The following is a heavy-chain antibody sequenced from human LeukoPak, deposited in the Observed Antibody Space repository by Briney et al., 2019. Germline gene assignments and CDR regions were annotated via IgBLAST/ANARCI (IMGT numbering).Heavy chain of an antibody. D-gene: IGHD6-19*01. CDR2: FFTGGST. CDR3: ARGSGVAVGMDV. V-gene: IGHV4-4*07. J-gene: IGHJ6*02. CDR1: GGSIDSHY. Sequence: SETLSLTCTVSGGSIDSHYWSWNRQSAGKGLEWIGRFFTGGSTYYNPSLESRVTTSVDTSKNQFSLKLRSVTAADTAVYFCARGSGVAVGMDVWGQGTTVIVSS.